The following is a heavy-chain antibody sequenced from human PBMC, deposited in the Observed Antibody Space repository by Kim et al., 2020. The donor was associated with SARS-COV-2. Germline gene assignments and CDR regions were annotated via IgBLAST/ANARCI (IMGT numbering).Heavy chain of an antibody. CDR1: GFTFSSYS. Sequence: GGSLRLSCAASGFTFSSYSMNWVRQAPGKGLEWVSYISSSSTIYYADSVKGRFTISRDNAKNSLYLQMNSLRDEDTAVYYCASLPPADIVATIRPFDYWGQGTLVTVSS. D-gene: IGHD5-12*01. CDR3: ASLPPADIVATIRPFDY. J-gene: IGHJ4*02. V-gene: IGHV3-48*02. CDR2: ISSSSTI.